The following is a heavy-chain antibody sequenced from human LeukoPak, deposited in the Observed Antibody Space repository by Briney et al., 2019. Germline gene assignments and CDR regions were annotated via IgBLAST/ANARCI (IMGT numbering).Heavy chain of an antibody. CDR1: GFTFSSYA. V-gene: IGHV3-23*01. CDR2: ISGSGGST. Sequence: VGSLRLSCAASGFTFSSYAMSWVRQAPGKGLEWVSAISGSGGSTYYADSVKGRFTISRDNSKNTLYLQMNSLRAEDTAVYYCAKAPGYCSGGSCYDYWGQGTPVTVSS. CDR3: AKAPGYCSGGSCYDY. J-gene: IGHJ4*02. D-gene: IGHD2-15*01.